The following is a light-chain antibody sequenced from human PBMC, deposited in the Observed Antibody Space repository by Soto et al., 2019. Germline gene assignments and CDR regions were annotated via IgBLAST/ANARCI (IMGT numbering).Light chain of an antibody. CDR1: QSVRSY. J-gene: IGKJ5*01. Sequence: EIVLTQSPATLSLSPGERATLSCRASQSVRSYLAWYQQKPGQAPRLLIYDASNRATGIPARFSGSGSGTDFTLTISSLEPEDFAVYYCQQRSNWPPITFGQGPRLDIK. CDR2: DAS. CDR3: QQRSNWPPIT. V-gene: IGKV3-11*01.